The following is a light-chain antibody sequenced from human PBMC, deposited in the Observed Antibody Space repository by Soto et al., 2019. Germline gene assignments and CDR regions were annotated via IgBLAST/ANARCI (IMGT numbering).Light chain of an antibody. V-gene: IGLV1-51*01. CDR1: SSNIGNNY. CDR2: DNN. Sequence: QSVLTQPPSVSAAPGQKVTISCSGSSSNIGNNYVSWYQHLPGTATDLLIYDNNQRPSGIPDRFSGSKSGTSATLGITGLQTGDEADYYCGTWDNGLSVYVFGTGTQLTVL. J-gene: IGLJ1*01. CDR3: GTWDNGLSVYV.